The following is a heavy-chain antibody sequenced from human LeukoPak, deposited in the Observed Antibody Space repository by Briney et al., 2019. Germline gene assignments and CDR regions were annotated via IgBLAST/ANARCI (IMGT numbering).Heavy chain of an antibody. D-gene: IGHD4-17*01. V-gene: IGHV3-30*18. CDR1: GFTFSRYG. Sequence: GGSLRLSCAASGFTFSRYGMHWARQAPGKGLEWVAVISYDGSNKYYADSVKGRFTIYRENSKNTLYLQMNSLRAEDTAVYYCAKERVYGDYYFDYWGQGTLVTVSS. CDR3: AKERVYGDYYFDY. J-gene: IGHJ4*02. CDR2: ISYDGSNK.